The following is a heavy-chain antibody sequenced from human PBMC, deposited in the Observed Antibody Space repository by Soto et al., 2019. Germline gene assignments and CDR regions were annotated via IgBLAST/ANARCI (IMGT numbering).Heavy chain of an antibody. CDR1: GFTFSTYG. D-gene: IGHD5-18*01. CDR2: ISYDGSNK. J-gene: IGHJ4*02. V-gene: IGHV3-30*03. Sequence: GGSLRLSCAASGFTFSTYGMHWVRQAPGKGLEWVAVISYDGSNKYYADSVKGRFTISRDNSKNTLYLQMNSLRAEDTAVYYCASLDTAMVTLGYWGQGTLVTVSS. CDR3: ASLDTAMVTLGY.